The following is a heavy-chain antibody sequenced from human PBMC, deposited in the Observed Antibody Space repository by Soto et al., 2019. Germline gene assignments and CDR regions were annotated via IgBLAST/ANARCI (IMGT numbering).Heavy chain of an antibody. CDR1: GYSFSSYW. D-gene: IGHD3-22*01. J-gene: IGHJ3*02. V-gene: IGHV5-51*01. CDR3: ARAYYYDSSGYPDAFDI. Sequence: PGESLKISCKGSGYSFSSYWIGWVRQMPGEGLEWMGIIYPGDSDTRYSPSFQGQVTISADKSISTAYLQWTSLNASDTAMYYCARAYYYDSSGYPDAFDIWGQGTMVTVSS. CDR2: IYPGDSDT.